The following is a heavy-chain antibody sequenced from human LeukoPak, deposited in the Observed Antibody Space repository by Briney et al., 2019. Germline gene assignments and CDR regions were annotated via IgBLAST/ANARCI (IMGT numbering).Heavy chain of an antibody. CDR2: ISGSGGST. J-gene: IGHJ6*03. CDR3: AKAPYRGGYYYYYMDV. CDR1: GFTFSSYA. D-gene: IGHD2-21*01. V-gene: IGHV3-23*01. Sequence: GGSLRLSCVASGFTFSSYAMSWVRQAPGKGLEWVSAISGSGGSTYYADSVKGRFTISRDNSKNTLYLQMNRLRAEDTAVSYCAKAPYRGGYYYYYMDVWGKGTTVTVSS.